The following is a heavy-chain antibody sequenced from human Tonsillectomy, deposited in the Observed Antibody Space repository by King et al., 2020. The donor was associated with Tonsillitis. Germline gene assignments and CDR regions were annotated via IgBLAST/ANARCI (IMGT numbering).Heavy chain of an antibody. J-gene: IGHJ6*02. CDR3: ARGGSSSSLNYYYGMDV. CDR1: GYTFTGYY. D-gene: IGHD6-13*01. Sequence: QLVQSGAEVKKPGASVRVSCKASGYTFTGYYMHWVRQAPGQGLEWMGWINPNSGGTNFAQKFQGRVTMTRDTSISTAYMELSRLRSDDTAVYYCARGGSSSSLNYYYGMDVWGQGTTVTVSS. V-gene: IGHV1-2*02. CDR2: INPNSGGT.